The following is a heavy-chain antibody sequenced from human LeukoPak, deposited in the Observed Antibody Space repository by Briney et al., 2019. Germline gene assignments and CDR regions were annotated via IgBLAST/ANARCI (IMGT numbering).Heavy chain of an antibody. J-gene: IGHJ4*02. D-gene: IGHD2-21*02. CDR1: GFTFSSYA. CDR3: ASVGSYCGGDCQQSRDY. V-gene: IGHV3-30-3*01. CDR2: ISYDGSNK. Sequence: GGSLRLSCAASGFTFSSYAMHRVRQAPGKGLEWVAVISYDGSNKYYADSVKGRFTISRDNSKNTLYLQMNSLRAEDTAVYYCASVGSYCGGDCQQSRDYWGQGTLVTVSS.